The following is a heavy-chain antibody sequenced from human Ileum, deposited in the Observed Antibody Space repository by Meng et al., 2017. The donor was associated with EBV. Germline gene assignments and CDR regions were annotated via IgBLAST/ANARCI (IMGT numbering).Heavy chain of an antibody. J-gene: IGHJ4*02. D-gene: IGHD6-6*01. V-gene: IGHV3-74*01. Sequence: VRLVGAGGDLVQPGGALRLSCAASGFTFSSYWMHWVRQVPGKGLVWVSRINENGATTTYADSVRGRFTIFRDNAKNTLYLQMNSLRAGDTAVYYCSRDLVGSDDYWGQGTLVTVSS. CDR1: GFTFSSYW. CDR3: SRDLVGSDDY. CDR2: INENGATT.